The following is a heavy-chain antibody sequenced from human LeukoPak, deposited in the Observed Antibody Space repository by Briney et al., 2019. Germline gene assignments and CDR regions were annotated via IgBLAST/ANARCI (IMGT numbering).Heavy chain of an antibody. D-gene: IGHD1-26*01. V-gene: IGHV3-23*01. J-gene: IGHJ4*02. Sequence: GSPSLSCAASGITFSTYAMSWVCQAPGKGLEWVSAISGSGGSTYYADSVKGRFTISRDNSKNTLYLQMNSLRAEDTAVYYCAKVIVGGYYFDCCGQRSLVSVSS. CDR1: GITFSTYA. CDR2: ISGSGGST. CDR3: AKVIVGGYYFDC.